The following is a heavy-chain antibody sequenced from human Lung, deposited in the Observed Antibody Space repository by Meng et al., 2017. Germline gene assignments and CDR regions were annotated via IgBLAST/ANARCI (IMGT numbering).Heavy chain of an antibody. CDR1: GGSISSSSYH. CDR2: IYYRGNT. J-gene: IGHJ4*02. Sequence: QGQLQQWGAGLWKPSETLSLTCTVSGGSISSSSYHWGWIRQPPGKGLEWIGTIYYRGNTYYNPSLKSRVTISVDTSKNQFSLKVRSVTAADTAVYYCASYGGSFSDYWGQGTLVTVSS. CDR3: ASYGGSFSDY. D-gene: IGHD1-26*01. V-gene: IGHV4-39*01.